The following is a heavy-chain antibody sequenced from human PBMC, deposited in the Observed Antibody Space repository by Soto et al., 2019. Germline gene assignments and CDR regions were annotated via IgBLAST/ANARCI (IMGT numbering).Heavy chain of an antibody. CDR2: INGRSNYV. J-gene: IGHJ4*02. CDR1: GFTFSTYT. CDR3: AREDGVVGSSSAFDH. D-gene: IGHD1-26*01. Sequence: EVQVVEAGGGLVKPGGSLRLSCVFSGFTFSTYTMNWVRQAPGKGLEWVSSINGRSNYVYYADSVKGRFTISRDNVKNSLYLQMNRLRAEDTAIYYCAREDGVVGSSSAFDHWGLGTLVXXSX. V-gene: IGHV3-21*01.